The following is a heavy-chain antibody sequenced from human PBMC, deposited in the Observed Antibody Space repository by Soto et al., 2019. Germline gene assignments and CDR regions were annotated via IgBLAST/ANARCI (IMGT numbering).Heavy chain of an antibody. J-gene: IGHJ5*02. V-gene: IGHV3-15*07. Sequence: EVQLVEAGGGLVQPGGALRLSCAASGFSITNTWMHWVRQAPGKGLEWVGRVKSKADGVTADYAALVKGRFTDSRDDSKNTQYLQMNRLKTEDTAVYYCNSYPDFWGGHTHLWGQGTLVTVSS. CDR1: GFSITNTW. CDR3: NSYPDFWGGHTHL. D-gene: IGHD3-3*01. CDR2: VKSKADGVTA.